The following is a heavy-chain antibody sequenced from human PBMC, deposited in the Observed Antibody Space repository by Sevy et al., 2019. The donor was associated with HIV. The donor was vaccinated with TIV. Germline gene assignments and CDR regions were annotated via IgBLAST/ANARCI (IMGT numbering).Heavy chain of an antibody. D-gene: IGHD4-17*01. V-gene: IGHV4-34*01. J-gene: IGHJ6*02. CDR1: GGSFSGYY. Sequence: SETLSLTCAVYGGSFSGYYWSWIRQPPGKGLEWIGEINHSGSTNYNPSLKSRVSISLDTSKNQFSLKLSSVTAADTAVYYCARASVGDYVSYYYYGMDVWGRGTTVTVSS. CDR3: ARASVGDYVSYYYYGMDV. CDR2: INHSGST.